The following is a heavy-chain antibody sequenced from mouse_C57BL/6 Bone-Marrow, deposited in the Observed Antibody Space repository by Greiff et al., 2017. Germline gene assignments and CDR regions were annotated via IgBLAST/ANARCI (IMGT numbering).Heavy chain of an antibody. CDR2: ISGGGGNT. D-gene: IGHD1-1*01. Sequence: EVQLQESGGGLVKPGGSLKLSCAASGFTFSSYTMSWVRQTPEKRLEWVATISGGGGNTYYPDSVKGRFTISRDNAKNTLYLQMSSLRSEDTALYYCARLYAYYAMDYWGQGTSVTVSS. CDR1: GFTFSSYT. J-gene: IGHJ4*01. CDR3: ARLYAYYAMDY. V-gene: IGHV5-9*01.